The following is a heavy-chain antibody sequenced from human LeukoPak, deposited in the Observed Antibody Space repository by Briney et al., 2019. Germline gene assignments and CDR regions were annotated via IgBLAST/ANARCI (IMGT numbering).Heavy chain of an antibody. V-gene: IGHV3-11*01. D-gene: IGHD5-18*01. CDR3: ARTTEGGYTYDYFYYYYMDV. Sequence: GGSLRLSCAASGFTFSDYYMTWIRQAPGKGLEWVSYISSSGRTIYYSDSVKGRFTISRDNAKNLPYLQMNSLRPEDTAVYYCARTTEGGYTYDYFYYYYMDVWGKGTTVTISS. CDR1: GFTFSDYY. J-gene: IGHJ6*03. CDR2: ISSSGRTI.